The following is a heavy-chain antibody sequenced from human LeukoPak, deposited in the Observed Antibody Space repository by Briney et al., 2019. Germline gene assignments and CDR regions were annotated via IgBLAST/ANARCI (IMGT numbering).Heavy chain of an antibody. Sequence: ASVKVSCKASGYTFTSYYMHWVRQAPGQGLEWMGWISAYNGNTNYAQKLQGRVTMTTDTSTSTAYMELRSLRSDDTAVYYCARDAPPYLKVVYANSRLEGYFDYWGQGTLVTVSS. D-gene: IGHD2-8*02. V-gene: IGHV1-18*04. CDR3: ARDAPPYLKVVYANSRLEGYFDY. CDR1: GYTFTSYY. J-gene: IGHJ4*02. CDR2: ISAYNGNT.